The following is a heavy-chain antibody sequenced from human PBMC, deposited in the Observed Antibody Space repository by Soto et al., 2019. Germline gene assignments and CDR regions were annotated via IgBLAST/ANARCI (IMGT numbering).Heavy chain of an antibody. Sequence: EVQLVESGGGLVQPGGSLRLSCAASGFTFTSYSMDWFRQAPGKGLECVSYISSNSKTIYYADSVKGRFTISRDNAKNSLYLQMNSLRDEDTAVYYCARGSLTTVNTFDYWGQGSLVIVSS. D-gene: IGHD4-17*01. CDR2: ISSNSKTI. V-gene: IGHV3-48*02. CDR3: ARGSLTTVNTFDY. J-gene: IGHJ4*02. CDR1: GFTFTSYS.